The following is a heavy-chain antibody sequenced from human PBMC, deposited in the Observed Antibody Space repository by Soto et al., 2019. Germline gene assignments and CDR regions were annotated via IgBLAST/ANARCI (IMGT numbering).Heavy chain of an antibody. V-gene: IGHV3-23*01. CDR1: GFTFSTYS. CDR2: ISGSGGTT. Sequence: GGSLRLSCAASGFTFSTYSIAWVRQTSGRGLEWVSTISGSGGTTYYADSVKGRFTVSRASSRSTLYLQMNSLRAEDTAIYYCAKYAGLSPGVRFNFDHWGQGVLVTVSS. CDR3: AKYAGLSPGVRFNFDH. J-gene: IGHJ4*02. D-gene: IGHD7-27*01.